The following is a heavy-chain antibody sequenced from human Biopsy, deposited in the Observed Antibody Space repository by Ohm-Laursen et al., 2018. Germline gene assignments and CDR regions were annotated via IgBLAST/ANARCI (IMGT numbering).Heavy chain of an antibody. CDR1: GYTFTGQY. V-gene: IGHV1-2*06. CDR2: INPHSGTT. CDR3: AKGQDLRGGAEYFQH. J-gene: IGHJ1*01. D-gene: IGHD2-15*01. Sequence: GASVKVSCKASGYTFTGQYLHWVRQVPGQGLEWMGRINPHSGTTKFAQDFQGRVTMTRDTSITTAYMGLRRLRSDDTAVYYCAKGQDLRGGAEYFQHWGQGALVTVSS.